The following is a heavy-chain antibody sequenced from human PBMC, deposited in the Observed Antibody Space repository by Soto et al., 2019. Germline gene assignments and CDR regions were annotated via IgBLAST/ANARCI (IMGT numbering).Heavy chain of an antibody. V-gene: IGHV3-30*18. CDR3: AKDRRIFGVVINYYGMDV. Sequence: WGSLRLSCASSGFTFSSYGMHWVRQAPGKGLEWVAVISYDGSNKYYADSVKGRFTISRDNSKNTLYLQMNSLRAEDTAVYYCAKDRRIFGVVINYYGMDVWGQGTTVTVSS. D-gene: IGHD3-3*01. CDR1: GFTFSSYG. CDR2: ISYDGSNK. J-gene: IGHJ6*02.